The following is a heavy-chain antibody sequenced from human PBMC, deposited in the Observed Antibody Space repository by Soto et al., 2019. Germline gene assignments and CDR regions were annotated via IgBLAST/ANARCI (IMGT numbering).Heavy chain of an antibody. V-gene: IGHV1-69*08. D-gene: IGHD4-4*01. CDR1: GGSVSSYT. CDR2: IIPILGRA. CDR3: AGDSGYSNYAFDF. Sequence: QVQLVQSGAEVKKPGSSVKVSCKASGGSVSSYTLSWVRQAPGQGLEWMGRIIPILGRANYAQKSQGRVTIPADKSTSTAYMELISLRSEDTAVYFCAGDSGYSNYAFDFWGQGTLVTVSS. J-gene: IGHJ4*02.